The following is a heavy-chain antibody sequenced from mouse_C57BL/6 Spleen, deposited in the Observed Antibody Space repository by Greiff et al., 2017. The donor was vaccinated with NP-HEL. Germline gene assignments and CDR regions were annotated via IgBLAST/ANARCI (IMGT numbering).Heavy chain of an antibody. CDR3: ARKGIWYGPTGYFDY. Sequence: VQLQQSGAELVKPGASVKISCKASGYAFSSYWMNWVKQRPGKGLEWIGQIYPGDGDTNYNGKFKGKATLTADKSSNTAYMQLSSLTSEDSAVYFGARKGIWYGPTGYFDYWGQGTTLTVSS. CDR1: GYAFSSYW. CDR2: IYPGDGDT. J-gene: IGHJ2*01. D-gene: IGHD2-10*02. V-gene: IGHV1-80*01.